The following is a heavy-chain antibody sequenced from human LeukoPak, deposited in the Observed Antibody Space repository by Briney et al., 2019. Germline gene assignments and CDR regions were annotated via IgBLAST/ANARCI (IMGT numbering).Heavy chain of an antibody. CDR1: GFTFDDYA. D-gene: IGHD3-10*01. CDR3: AKSIEGSGSYYDSYFDY. Sequence: PGGSLRLSCAASGFTFDDYAMHWVRQAPGKGLEWVSGISWNSGSIGYADSVKGRFTISRDNAKNSLYLQMISLRVEDTALYYCAKSIEGSGSYYDSYFDYWGQGTLVTVSS. J-gene: IGHJ4*02. CDR2: ISWNSGSI. V-gene: IGHV3-9*01.